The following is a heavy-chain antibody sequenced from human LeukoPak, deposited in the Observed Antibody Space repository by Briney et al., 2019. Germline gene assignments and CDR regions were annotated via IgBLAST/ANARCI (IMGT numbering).Heavy chain of an antibody. CDR3: ARTSAGSYRT. CDR1: GFTFSSYS. Sequence: GGSLRLSCAASGFTFSSYSMNWVRQAPGKGLEWVANIKQDGSEQYYVDSVKGRFTISRDNAKNSLYLQMNSLRAEDTAVYYCARTSAGSYRTWGQGTLVTVSS. V-gene: IGHV3-7*01. CDR2: IKQDGSEQ. J-gene: IGHJ5*02. D-gene: IGHD1-26*01.